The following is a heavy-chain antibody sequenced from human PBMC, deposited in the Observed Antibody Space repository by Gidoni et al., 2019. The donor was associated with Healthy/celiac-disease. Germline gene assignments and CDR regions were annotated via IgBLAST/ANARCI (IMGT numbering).Heavy chain of an antibody. D-gene: IGHD1-26*01. J-gene: IGHJ4*02. Sequence: EVQLVESGGGLVQPGGSLRLSCAASGFTFSSYSMNWVRQAPGKGLEWVSYISSSSSTIYYADSVKGRFTISRDNAKNSLYLQMNSLRAEDTAVYHCARGKWELDYWGQGTLVTVSS. CDR2: ISSSSSTI. CDR1: GFTFSSYS. CDR3: ARGKWELDY. V-gene: IGHV3-48*04.